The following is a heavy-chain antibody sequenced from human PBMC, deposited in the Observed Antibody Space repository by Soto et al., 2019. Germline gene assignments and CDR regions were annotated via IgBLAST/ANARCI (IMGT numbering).Heavy chain of an antibody. J-gene: IGHJ3*02. CDR3: ARGESYYHDSSAPRHAFDI. CDR1: GYTFTSYY. Sequence: QVQLVQSGAEVKRPGASVKVSCKASGYTFTSYYMHWVRQAPGQGLEWMGIINPSGGSTTYAQKFQGRVTMTRDTSTSTVYRELSSLRSEDTAVYYCARGESYYHDSSAPRHAFDIWGQGTMVTVSS. D-gene: IGHD3-22*01. CDR2: INPSGGST. V-gene: IGHV1-46*01.